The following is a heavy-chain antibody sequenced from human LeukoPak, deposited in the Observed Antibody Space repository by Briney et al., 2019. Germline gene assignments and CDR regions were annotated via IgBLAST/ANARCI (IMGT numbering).Heavy chain of an antibody. CDR2: INPSGGST. D-gene: IGHD3-10*01. J-gene: IGHJ4*02. V-gene: IGHV1-46*01. CDR1: GYTFTSYY. Sequence: ASVKVSCKASGYTFTSYYMHWVRQAPGQGLEWMGIINPSGGSTSYAQKFQGRVTMTRDTSTSTVYMELSSLRSEDTAVYYCARDRRYYYGSGSYSAFDYWGQGTLVTVSS. CDR3: ARDRRYYYGSGSYSAFDY.